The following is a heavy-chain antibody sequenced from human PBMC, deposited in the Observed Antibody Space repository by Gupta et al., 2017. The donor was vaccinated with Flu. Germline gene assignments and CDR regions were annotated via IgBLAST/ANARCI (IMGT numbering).Heavy chain of an antibody. CDR1: GYTFTNYG. V-gene: IGHV1-18*01. J-gene: IGHJ4*02. CDR3: ATEGIGPMAGRGTRDY. CDR2: ISAYNGNT. Sequence: QIPLVQSGAEVKKPGASVKVSCKASGYTFTNYGITWVRQAPGQGPEWMGWISAYNGNTNYPQKFQGRVTLTTDAPTSTAYMEMRSLTSDDTAMYYCATEGIGPMAGRGTRDYWGQGTLVTVSS. D-gene: IGHD6-19*01.